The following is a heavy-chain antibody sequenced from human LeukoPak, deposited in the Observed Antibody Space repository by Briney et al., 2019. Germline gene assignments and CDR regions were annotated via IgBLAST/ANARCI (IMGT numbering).Heavy chain of an antibody. CDR2: ISAYNGNT. D-gene: IGHD5-12*01. J-gene: IGHJ4*02. Sequence: ASVRVSCKASGYTFTNYAISWVRQAPGQGLEWVGWISAYNGNTNYAQKLQGRVTMTTDTSTSTAYMDLRSLRSDDTAVYYCARVRNSGFRYVDSWGQGTLVTVSS. CDR1: GYTFTNYA. V-gene: IGHV1-18*01. CDR3: ARVRNSGFRYVDS.